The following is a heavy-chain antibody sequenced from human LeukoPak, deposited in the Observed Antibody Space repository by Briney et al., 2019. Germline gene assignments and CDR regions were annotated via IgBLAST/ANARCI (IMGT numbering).Heavy chain of an antibody. CDR2: IGNNGDTT. V-gene: IGHV3-64*01. D-gene: IGHD2/OR15-2a*01. Sequence: GGSLRLSCAASGFTFSSHAMHWVRQAPGKGLEYVSGIGNNGDTTYYANSVKGRFTISRDNSKNTLYLEMGSPRAEDMAVYYCARGQYFEANAFDIWGQGTMVTVSS. CDR3: ARGQYFEANAFDI. CDR1: GFTFSSHA. J-gene: IGHJ3*02.